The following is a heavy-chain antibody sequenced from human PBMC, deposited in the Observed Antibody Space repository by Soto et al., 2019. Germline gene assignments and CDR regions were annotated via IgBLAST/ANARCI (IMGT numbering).Heavy chain of an antibody. CDR2: ISSSSSYI. V-gene: IGHV3-21*01. Sequence: GGSLRLSCAASGFTFSSYSMNWVRQAPGKGLEWVSSISSSSSYIYYADSVKGRFTISRDNAKNSLYLQMNSLRAEDTAVYYCARGDDEQTDAFDIWGQGTMVTVSS. CDR1: GFTFSSYS. D-gene: IGHD1-1*01. J-gene: IGHJ3*02. CDR3: ARGDDEQTDAFDI.